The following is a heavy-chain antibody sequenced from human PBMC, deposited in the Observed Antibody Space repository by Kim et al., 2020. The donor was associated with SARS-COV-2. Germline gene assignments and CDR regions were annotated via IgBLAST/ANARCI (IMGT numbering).Heavy chain of an antibody. CDR3: ARDADTSGGRSFLDY. CDR1: GFSFGNYG. CDR2: IRWDGSIQ. D-gene: IGHD2-15*01. J-gene: IGHJ4*02. Sequence: GGSLRLSCAASGFSFGNYGIHWVRQAPGKGLESVAVIRWDGSIQGYGDSVKGRFTISRDNSKNTLWLQMSSLRVEDTAVYYCARDADTSGGRSFLDYWGPGDLVIVSP. V-gene: IGHV3-33*01.